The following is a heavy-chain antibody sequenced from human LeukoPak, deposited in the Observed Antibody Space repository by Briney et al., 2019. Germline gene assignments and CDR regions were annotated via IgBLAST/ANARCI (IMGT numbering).Heavy chain of an antibody. CDR1: GYTFTSYD. CDR3: AREDGVIVGASSDNWFDP. J-gene: IGHJ5*02. V-gene: IGHV1-8*01. CDR2: MSPNSGNT. D-gene: IGHD1-26*01. Sequence: GASVKVSCKAPGYTFTSYDINWVRQATGQGLEWMGWMSPNSGNTGYAQKFQGRVTMTRNTSISTAYMELSSLRSEDTAVYYCAREDGVIVGASSDNWFDPWGQGTLVTVSS.